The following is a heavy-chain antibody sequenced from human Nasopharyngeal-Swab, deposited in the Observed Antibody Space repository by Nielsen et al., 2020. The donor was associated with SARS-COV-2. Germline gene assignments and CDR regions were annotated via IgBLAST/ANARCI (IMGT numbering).Heavy chain of an antibody. CDR1: GGTFSSYA. Sequence: SVKVSCKASGGTFSSYAISWVRQAPGQGLEWMGGIIPIFGTANYAQKFQGRVTTTADKSTSTAYMELSSLRSEDTAVYYCARAGEQQLLYYYYMDVWGKGTTVTVSS. J-gene: IGHJ6*03. D-gene: IGHD6-13*01. CDR2: IIPIFGTA. CDR3: ARAGEQQLLYYYYMDV. V-gene: IGHV1-69*06.